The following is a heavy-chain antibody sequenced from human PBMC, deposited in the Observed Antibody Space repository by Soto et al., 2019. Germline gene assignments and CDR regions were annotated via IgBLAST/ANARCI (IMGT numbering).Heavy chain of an antibody. V-gene: IGHV1-18*01. CDR2: ISAYNGNT. CDR1: GYTFTSYG. CDR3: ARDTMVTYCGGGSCYSRGGDY. Sequence: QVQLVQSGAEVKKPGASVKVSCKASGYTFTSYGISWVRQAPGQGLEWMGWISAYNGNTNYAQKLQGRVTMTTDTSTSTAYMELRSLRSDDTAVYYCARDTMVTYCGGGSCYSRGGDYWGQGTLVTVSS. D-gene: IGHD2-15*01. J-gene: IGHJ4*02.